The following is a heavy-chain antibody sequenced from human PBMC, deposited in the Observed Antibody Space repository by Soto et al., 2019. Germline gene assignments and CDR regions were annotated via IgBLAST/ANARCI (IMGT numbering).Heavy chain of an antibody. V-gene: IGHV4-30-2*01. CDR3: ARRVTYYYDSSGYYYDY. Sequence: QLQLQESGSGLVKPSQTLSLTCAVSGCSISSGGYSWSWIRQQPGKGLEWIGYIYLSGSTYYNPSLKSRVTISVDRSKNQFSLKLISVAAADTAVYFCARRVTYYYDSSGYYYDYWGQGTLVTVSS. D-gene: IGHD3-22*01. J-gene: IGHJ4*02. CDR2: IYLSGST. CDR1: GCSISSGGYS.